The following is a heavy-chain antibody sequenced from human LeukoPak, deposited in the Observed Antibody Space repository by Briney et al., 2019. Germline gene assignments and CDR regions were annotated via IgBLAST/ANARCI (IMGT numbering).Heavy chain of an antibody. D-gene: IGHD3-10*01. CDR1: GDSITSYY. J-gene: IGHJ5*02. CDR3: ARGIPYYYGSGISGVGFDP. CDR2: MFTSGST. Sequence: PPETLSLTCTVSGDSITSYYWNWIRQPAGKGLEWIGRMFTSGSTSYNPSLKSRATMSLDTSKNQFSLKLSSVTVADTAVYYCARGIPYYYGSGISGVGFDPWGQGTLVTVSS. V-gene: IGHV4-4*07.